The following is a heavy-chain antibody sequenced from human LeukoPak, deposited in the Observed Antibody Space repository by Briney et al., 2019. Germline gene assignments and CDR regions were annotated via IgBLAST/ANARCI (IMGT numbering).Heavy chain of an antibody. V-gene: IGHV3-23*01. Sequence: PGGSLRLSCAASGFTFSSYAMSWVRQAPGKGLEWVSAISGSGGSTYYADSEKGRFTISRDNSKNTLYLQMNSLRAEDTAVHYCAKSAPKTYYDFWSGPPIYMDVWGKGTTVTVSS. CDR1: GFTFSSYA. D-gene: IGHD3-3*01. J-gene: IGHJ6*03. CDR2: ISGSGGST. CDR3: AKSAPKTYYDFWSGPPIYMDV.